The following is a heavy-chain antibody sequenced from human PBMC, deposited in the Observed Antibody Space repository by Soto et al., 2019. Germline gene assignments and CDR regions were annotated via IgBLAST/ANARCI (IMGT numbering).Heavy chain of an antibody. J-gene: IGHJ4*02. CDR2: ISSSSSTI. CDR3: AREIYCSSTSCYGGGDY. Sequence: EVQLVESGGGLVQPGGSLRLSCAASGFTFSSYSMNWVRQAPGKGLEWVSYISSSSSTIYYADSVKGRFTISRDNAKNSLYLQMNSLRAEDTAVYYCAREIYCSSTSCYGGGDYWGQGTLVTVSS. D-gene: IGHD2-2*01. V-gene: IGHV3-48*01. CDR1: GFTFSSYS.